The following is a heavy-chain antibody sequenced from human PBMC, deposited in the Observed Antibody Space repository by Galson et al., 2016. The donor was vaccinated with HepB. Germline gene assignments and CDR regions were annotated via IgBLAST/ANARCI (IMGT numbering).Heavy chain of an antibody. Sequence: SVKVSCKASGYTFTSYGISWVRQAPGQGLEWMGWISAYNGNTNYAQKLQGRVTMTRDMSIIPAYMELRRLTSDDTAGYYCAIGYGAETPGDAFDIWGRGTVVTVSS. V-gene: IGHV1-18*01. CDR2: ISAYNGNT. CDR3: AIGYGAETPGDAFDI. CDR1: GYTFTSYG. J-gene: IGHJ3*02. D-gene: IGHD5-12*01.